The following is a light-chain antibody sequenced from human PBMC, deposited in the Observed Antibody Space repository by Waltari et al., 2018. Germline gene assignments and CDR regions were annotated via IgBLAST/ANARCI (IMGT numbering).Light chain of an antibody. CDR3: LSPDSGGTYWV. Sequence: SHELTQPPSVSVSLGQMARISCSGEALSTQYVYWYQQKPGQSPVLILYKDIERPSGTPERFSGSSSGTLVTLTISGVQAEDEADYYCLSPDSGGTYWVFGGGTKLTVL. CDR2: KDI. CDR1: ALSTQY. V-gene: IGLV3-16*01. J-gene: IGLJ3*02.